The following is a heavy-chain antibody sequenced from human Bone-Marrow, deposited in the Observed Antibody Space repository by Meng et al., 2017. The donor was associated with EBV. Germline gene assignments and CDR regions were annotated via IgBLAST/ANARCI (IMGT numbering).Heavy chain of an antibody. CDR2: INHSGST. CDR3: ARGPLEWEPRGEDY. V-gene: IGHV4-34*01. CDR1: GGSFSGYY. J-gene: IGHJ4*02. Sequence: QGPLQQWGAGLLKPSETLALTCAVYGGSFSGYYWSWIRQPPGKGLEWIGEINHSGSTNYNPSLKSRVTISVDTSKNQFSLKLSSVTAADTAVYYCARGPLEWEPRGEDYWGQGTLVTVSS. D-gene: IGHD1-26*01.